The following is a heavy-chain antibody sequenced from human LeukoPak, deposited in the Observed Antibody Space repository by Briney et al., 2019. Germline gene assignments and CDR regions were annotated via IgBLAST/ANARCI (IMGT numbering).Heavy chain of an antibody. V-gene: IGHV3-30*18. CDR1: GFTFSSYG. J-gene: IGHJ4*02. Sequence: PGSSLTLSCAASGFTFSSYGMHWVRQAPGRGLEWVAVISYDGSNKYYADSVKGRFTISRDNSKNTLYLQMNSLSAEDTAVYYCVKDQGSSGWYYFDYWGEGTLVTAS. CDR2: ISYDGSNK. D-gene: IGHD6-19*01. CDR3: VKDQGSSGWYYFDY.